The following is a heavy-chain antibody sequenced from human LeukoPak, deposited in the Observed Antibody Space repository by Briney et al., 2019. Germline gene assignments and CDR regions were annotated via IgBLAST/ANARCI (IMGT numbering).Heavy chain of an antibody. V-gene: IGHV4-39*01. CDR2: IYYSGST. CDR1: GDSISSSSYY. D-gene: IGHD3-3*01. Sequence: SETLSLTCTVSGDSISSSSYYWGWGRQPPGRGLEWIESIYYSGSTYYNPSLKSRVTISVDTAKNQFSLKLSSVTAADTTVYYCARLGIRGYDFWSGYGFYFDYWGQGTLVTVSS. J-gene: IGHJ4*02. CDR3: ARLGIRGYDFWSGYGFYFDY.